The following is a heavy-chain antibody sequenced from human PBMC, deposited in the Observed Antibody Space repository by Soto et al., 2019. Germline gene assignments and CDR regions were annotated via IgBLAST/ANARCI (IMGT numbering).Heavy chain of an antibody. CDR3: ARHLGYYDSSGYSRLGGYFDY. CDR2: IIPIFGTA. Sequence: QVQLVQSGAEVKKPGSSVKVSCKASGGTFSSYAISWVRQAPGQGLEWMGGIIPIFGTANYAQKFQGRVTITADEDTSTASMELSSLRSEDTAVYYCARHLGYYDSSGYSRLGGYFDYWGQGTLVTVSS. J-gene: IGHJ4*02. CDR1: GGTFSSYA. V-gene: IGHV1-69*01. D-gene: IGHD3-22*01.